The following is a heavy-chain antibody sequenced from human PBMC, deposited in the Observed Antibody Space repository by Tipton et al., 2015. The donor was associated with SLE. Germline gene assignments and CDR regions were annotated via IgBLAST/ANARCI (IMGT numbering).Heavy chain of an antibody. CDR3: ARGSRRWGRDAFDI. CDR1: GYSISSGYY. D-gene: IGHD6-13*01. CDR2: IYHSGST. J-gene: IGHJ3*02. V-gene: IGHV4-38-2*01. Sequence: TLSLTCAVSGYSISSGYYWGWIRQPPGKGLEWIGSIYHSGSTYYNPSLKSRVTISVDTSKNQFSLKLSSVTAADTAVYYCARGSRRWGRDAFDIWGQGTMVTVSS.